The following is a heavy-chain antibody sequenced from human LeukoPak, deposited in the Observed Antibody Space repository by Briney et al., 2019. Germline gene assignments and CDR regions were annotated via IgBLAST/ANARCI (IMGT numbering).Heavy chain of an antibody. CDR1: GFTFSSQS. CDR2: ISSSSSTI. V-gene: IGHV3-48*01. D-gene: IGHD1-26*01. J-gene: IGHJ4*02. CDR3: ARGYYANYFDY. Sequence: GGSLRLSCAGSGFTFSSQSMNWVRQAPGKGLEWVSYISSSSSTIYHADSVKGRFTISRDNAKNSLYLQMNSLRAEDTAVYYCARGYYANYFDYWGQGTLVTVSS.